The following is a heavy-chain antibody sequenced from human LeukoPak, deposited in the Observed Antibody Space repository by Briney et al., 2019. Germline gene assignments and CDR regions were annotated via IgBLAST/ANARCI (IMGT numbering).Heavy chain of an antibody. CDR3: ARFVRVGAVADAFDY. D-gene: IGHD6-19*01. J-gene: IGHJ4*02. Sequence: GGSLRLSCAASGFTFDDYGMSWARQAPGKGLEWVSGINWNGGSTGYADSVKGRFTISRDNAKNSLYLQMNSLRAEDTALYYCARFVRVGAVADAFDYWGQGTLVTVSS. CDR1: GFTFDDYG. V-gene: IGHV3-20*04. CDR2: INWNGGST.